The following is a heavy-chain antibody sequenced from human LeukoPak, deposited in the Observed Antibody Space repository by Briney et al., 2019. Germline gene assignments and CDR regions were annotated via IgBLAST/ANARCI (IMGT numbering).Heavy chain of an antibody. V-gene: IGHV4-34*01. D-gene: IGHD4-23*01. J-gene: IGHJ3*02. CDR3: ARGNYGGNHDAFDI. CDR1: GGSFSGYY. Sequence: SETLSLTCAVYGGSFSGYYWSWIRQPPGKGLEWIGEINHSGSTNYNPSLKSRVTISVDTSKNQFSLKLSSVTAADTAVYYCARGNYGGNHDAFDIWGQGTMVTVSS. CDR2: INHSGST.